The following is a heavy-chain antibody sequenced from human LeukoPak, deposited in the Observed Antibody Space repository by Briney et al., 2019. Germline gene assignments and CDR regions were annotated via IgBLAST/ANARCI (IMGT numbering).Heavy chain of an antibody. CDR1: GFTFSSYS. CDR2: ISSSSSYI. D-gene: IGHD6-13*01. Sequence: PGGSLRLSCAASGFTFSSYSMNWVRQAPGKGLEGVSSISSSSSYIYYADSVKGRFTISRDNAKNSLYLQMNSLRAEDTAVYYCARDRSSSSWSYYGMDVWGQGTTVTVSS. V-gene: IGHV3-21*01. CDR3: ARDRSSSSWSYYGMDV. J-gene: IGHJ6*02.